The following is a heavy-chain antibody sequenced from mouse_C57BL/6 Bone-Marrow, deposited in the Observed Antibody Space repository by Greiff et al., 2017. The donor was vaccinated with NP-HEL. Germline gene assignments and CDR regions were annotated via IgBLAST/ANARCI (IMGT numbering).Heavy chain of an antibody. J-gene: IGHJ3*01. CDR2: INPSNGGT. V-gene: IGHV1-53*01. CDR3: ARRGELLWYPWFAY. Sequence: VQLQQSGTELVKPGASVKLSCKASGYTFTSYWMHWVKQRPGQGLEWIGNINPSNGGTNYNEKFKSKATLTVDNSSSTAYMQLSSLTSEDSAVYYCARRGELLWYPWFAYWGQGTLVTVSA. D-gene: IGHD2-1*01. CDR1: GYTFTSYW.